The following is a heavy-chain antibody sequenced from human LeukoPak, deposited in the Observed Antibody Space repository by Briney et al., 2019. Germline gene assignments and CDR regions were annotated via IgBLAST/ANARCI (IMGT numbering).Heavy chain of an antibody. V-gene: IGHV1-2*06. CDR1: GYTFTGYY. CDR2: INPNSGGT. D-gene: IGHD3-22*01. CDR3: ARADYYDSSGYYYGLDI. J-gene: IGHJ3*02. Sequence: ASVKVSCKASGYTFTGYYMHWVRQAPGQGLEWMGRINPNSGGTNYAQKFQGRVTMTRDTSISTAYMELSRLRSDDTAAYYCARADYYDSSGYYYGLDIWGQGTMVTVSS.